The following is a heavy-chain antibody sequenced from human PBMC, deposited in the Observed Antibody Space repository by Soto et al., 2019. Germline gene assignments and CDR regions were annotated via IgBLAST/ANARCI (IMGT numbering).Heavy chain of an antibody. D-gene: IGHD2-21*02. CDR2: SYYSGSS. CDR3: ARVVTATDWYVDL. CDR1: GGSISSGGYY. V-gene: IGHV4-31*03. Sequence: QVQLQESGPGLVKPSQTLSLTCTVSGGSISSGGYYWSWIRQHPGKGLEWIGYSYYSGSSYYNPSLRSRVTIAVDTSKNQFSLKLSSVTAADTAVYYCARVVTATDWYVDLWGRGTLVTVSS. J-gene: IGHJ2*01.